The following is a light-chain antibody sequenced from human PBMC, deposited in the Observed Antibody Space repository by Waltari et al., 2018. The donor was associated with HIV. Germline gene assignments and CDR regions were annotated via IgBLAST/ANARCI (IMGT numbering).Light chain of an antibody. CDR3: QTWDTGIRV. V-gene: IGLV4-69*01. CDR1: SGHSSYT. Sequence: QLVLTQSPSPSASLGASVKLTCRLSSGHSSYTIAWHHLHLQKGPRFLRKVNNYGRHAKGDGIPVRLSAASSWAERYRISSSLQFDDEADYFCQTWDTGIRVFGGVTKLTVL. J-gene: IGLJ3*02. CDR2: VNNYGRH.